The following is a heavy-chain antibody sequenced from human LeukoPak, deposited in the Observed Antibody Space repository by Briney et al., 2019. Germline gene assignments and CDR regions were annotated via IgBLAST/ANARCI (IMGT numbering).Heavy chain of an antibody. CDR1: GYTFTSYD. J-gene: IGHJ4*02. CDR3: ARVHSSGYYVGDY. CDR2: MNPNSGNT. V-gene: IGHV1-8*03. Sequence: ASVKVSCKASGYTFTSYDINWVRQATGQGLEWMGWMNPNSGNTGYAQRFQGRVTITRNTSISTAYMELSSLRSEDTAVYYCARVHSSGYYVGDYWGQGTLVTVSS. D-gene: IGHD3-22*01.